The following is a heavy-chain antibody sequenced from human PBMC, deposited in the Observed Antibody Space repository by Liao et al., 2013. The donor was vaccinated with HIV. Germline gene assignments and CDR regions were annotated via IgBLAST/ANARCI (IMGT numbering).Heavy chain of an antibody. CDR1: AASISSYS. V-gene: IGHV4-4*07. J-gene: IGHJ4*02. CDR3: ARGTDFDY. CDR2: IHPTGNT. Sequence: QVQLQESGPRLVKPSETLSLTCGVSAASISSYSWNWIRQPAGKGLEWIGRIHPTGNTNYNPSLERRVSISVDSSTNRFSLMLTSVTAADTAVYYCARGTDFDYWGLGTQVTVSS.